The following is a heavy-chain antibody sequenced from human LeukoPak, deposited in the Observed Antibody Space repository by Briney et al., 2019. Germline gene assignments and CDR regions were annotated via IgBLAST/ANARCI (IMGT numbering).Heavy chain of an antibody. CDR2: IYTSGST. V-gene: IGHV4-4*07. D-gene: IGHD2-15*01. J-gene: IGHJ4*02. CDR3: AIVVPARIETYYIYY. CDR1: GGYISSHY. Sequence: SETLSLTCTVSGGYISSHYWSWIRQPAGKGLEWIGRIYTSGSTNYNPSLKSRVTMSLDTSKNQFSLKLSSVTAADTAVYYCAIVVPARIETYYIYYLGPGTL.